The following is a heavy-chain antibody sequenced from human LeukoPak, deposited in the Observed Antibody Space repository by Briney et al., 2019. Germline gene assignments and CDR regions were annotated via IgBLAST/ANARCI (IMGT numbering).Heavy chain of an antibody. CDR2: IKQDGSEK. CDR1: GFTVSSND. V-gene: IGHV3-7*01. D-gene: IGHD3-3*01. J-gene: IGHJ4*02. Sequence: GGSLRLSCAASGFTVSSNDMSWVRQAPGKGLEWVANIKQDGSEKYYVDSVKGRFTISRDNAKNSLYLQMNSLRAEDTAVYYCARRYYDFWSGYSYYFEYWGQGTLVTVSS. CDR3: ARRYYDFWSGYSYYFEY.